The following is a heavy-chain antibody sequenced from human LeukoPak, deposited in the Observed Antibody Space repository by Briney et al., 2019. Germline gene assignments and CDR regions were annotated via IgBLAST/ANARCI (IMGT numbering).Heavy chain of an antibody. Sequence: GGSLRLSCAASEFTFSNYWMHWVRQAPGKGLVWVSRVNTDGSSTTYADSVKGRFTISRDNAKNTLYLQMNSLRAEDTAVYYCARGQGDITGDINWFDPWGQGTLVTVSS. J-gene: IGHJ5*02. V-gene: IGHV3-74*01. CDR2: VNTDGSST. CDR3: ARGQGDITGDINWFDP. CDR1: EFTFSNYW. D-gene: IGHD1-20*01.